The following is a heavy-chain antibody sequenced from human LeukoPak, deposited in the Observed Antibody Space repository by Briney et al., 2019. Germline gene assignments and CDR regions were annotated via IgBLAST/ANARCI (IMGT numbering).Heavy chain of an antibody. V-gene: IGHV3-23*01. Sequence: RTGGSLRLSCAASGFIFSSYAMSWVRQAPGKGPEWVSAISGSGGSTYYADSVKGRFTISRDNSKNTLYLQMNSLRAEDTAVYYCAKAGCSSTSCPSYYYYFGMDVWGQGTTVTVSS. D-gene: IGHD2-2*01. CDR3: AKAGCSSTSCPSYYYYFGMDV. J-gene: IGHJ6*02. CDR2: ISGSGGST. CDR1: GFIFSSYA.